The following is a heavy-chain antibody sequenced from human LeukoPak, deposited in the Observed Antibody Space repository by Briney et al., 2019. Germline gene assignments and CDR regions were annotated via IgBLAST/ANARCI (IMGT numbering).Heavy chain of an antibody. D-gene: IGHD6-19*01. Sequence: PGGSLRLSCAASGFTFSSYSMNWVRQAPGKGLEWVSYISSSGSTIYYADSVKGRFIISRDNSKNTLYLQMNSLRAEDTAVYYCAKDQSQWLVRRYYGMDVWGQGTTVTVSS. CDR2: ISSSGSTI. CDR1: GFTFSSYS. V-gene: IGHV3-48*01. J-gene: IGHJ6*02. CDR3: AKDQSQWLVRRYYGMDV.